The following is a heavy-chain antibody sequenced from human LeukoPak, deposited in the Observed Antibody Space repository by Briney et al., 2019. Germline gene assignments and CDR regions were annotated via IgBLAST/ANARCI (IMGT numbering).Heavy chain of an antibody. V-gene: IGHV5-51*01. Sequence: GESLKISCKGSGYSFTSHWIGWVRQMPGKGLEWMGIIYPGDSGTRYSPSFQGQVTISADKSISTAYLQWSSLKASDTAMYYCARTVGFKYNWFDPWGQGTLVTVSS. J-gene: IGHJ5*02. CDR3: ARTVGFKYNWFDP. CDR1: GYSFTSHW. D-gene: IGHD4-11*01. CDR2: IYPGDSGT.